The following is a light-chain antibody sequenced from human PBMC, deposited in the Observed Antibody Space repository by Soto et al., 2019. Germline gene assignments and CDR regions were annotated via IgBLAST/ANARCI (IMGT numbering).Light chain of an antibody. CDR2: GAS. CDR3: QRYNNWPPWT. CDR1: QSVSSN. J-gene: IGKJ1*01. Sequence: EIVMTQSPATLSVSPGERATLSCRASQSVSSNLAWYQQKPGQAPRLLIYGASTRATGIPARFSGSGSGTEFPLTISSLQSEDFAVYYCQRYNNWPPWTVGQGTKVQIK. V-gene: IGKV3-15*01.